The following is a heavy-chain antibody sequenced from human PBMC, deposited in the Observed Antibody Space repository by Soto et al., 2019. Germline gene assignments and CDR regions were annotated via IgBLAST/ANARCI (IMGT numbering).Heavy chain of an antibody. CDR3: ASSGYCSSTGCYNNWFDP. V-gene: IGHV1-69*02. Sequence: QVQLVQSGAEVKKPGSSVKVSCKASGGTFSSYTISWVRQAPGQGLEWMGRIIPILGIAHYAQQFQGRVPMTADKSTSAAYMELRSLRSEDTAVYYCASSGYCSSTGCYNNWFDPWGQGTLVTVSS. CDR1: GGTFSSYT. CDR2: IIPILGIA. D-gene: IGHD2-2*02. J-gene: IGHJ5*02.